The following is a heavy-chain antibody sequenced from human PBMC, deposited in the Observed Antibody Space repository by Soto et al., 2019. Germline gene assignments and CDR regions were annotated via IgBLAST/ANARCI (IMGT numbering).Heavy chain of an antibody. CDR3: ARDRSSGLGKILPYYYYYGMDV. V-gene: IGHV4-59*01. CDR1: GGSISSYY. Sequence: SETLSLTCTVSGGSISSYYWSWIRQPPGKGLEWIGYIYYSGSTNYNPSLKSRVTISVDTSKNQFSLKLSSVTAADTAVYYCARDRSSGLGKILPYYYYYGMDVWGQGTTVTVSS. J-gene: IGHJ6*02. CDR2: IYYSGST. D-gene: IGHD3-22*01.